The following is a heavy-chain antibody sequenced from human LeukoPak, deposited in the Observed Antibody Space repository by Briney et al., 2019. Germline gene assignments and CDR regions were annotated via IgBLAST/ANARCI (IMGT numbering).Heavy chain of an antibody. CDR2: ISGSGGST. CDR1: GFTFSSYA. CDR3: AKADIYCSSTSCLYFDY. Sequence: PGGSLRLSCAASGFTFSSYAMSWVRQAPGKGLEWVSAISGSGGSTYYADSVKGRFTISRDNSKNTLYLRMNSLRAEDTAVYYCAKADIYCSSTSCLYFDYWGQGTLVTVSS. J-gene: IGHJ4*02. D-gene: IGHD2-2*01. V-gene: IGHV3-23*01.